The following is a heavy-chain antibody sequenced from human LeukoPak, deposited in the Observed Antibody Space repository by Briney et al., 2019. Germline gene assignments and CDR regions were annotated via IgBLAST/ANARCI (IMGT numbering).Heavy chain of an antibody. V-gene: IGHV3-23*01. J-gene: IGHJ4*02. CDR2: SGSPGCRT. CDR3: AKDPGVVPAHYFDY. Sequence: SGSPGCRTFTSASVKSRLPVSRDNSKNTLSLKMNSLRAEDTAVYYCAKDPGVVPAHYFDYWGQGTLVTVSS. D-gene: IGHD2-2*01.